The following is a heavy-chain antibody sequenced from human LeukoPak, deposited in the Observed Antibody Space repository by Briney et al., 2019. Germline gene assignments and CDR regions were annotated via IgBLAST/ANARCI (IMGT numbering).Heavy chain of an antibody. Sequence: ASVRVSCKASGYTFTSYGISWVRQAPGQGLEWMGWISAYNGNTNYAQKHQGRVTMTTDTSTSTAYMELRSLRSDDTAVYYCATTNRFYGDYHYWGQGTLVTVSS. CDR2: ISAYNGNT. V-gene: IGHV1-18*01. J-gene: IGHJ4*02. CDR3: ATTNRFYGDYHY. CDR1: GYTFTSYG. D-gene: IGHD4-17*01.